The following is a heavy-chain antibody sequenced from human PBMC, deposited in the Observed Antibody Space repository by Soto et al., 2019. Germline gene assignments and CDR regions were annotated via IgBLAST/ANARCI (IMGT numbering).Heavy chain of an antibody. V-gene: IGHV1-2*04. Sequence: ASVKVSCKASGYTFTGYYMHWVRQAPGQGLEWMGWINPNSGGTNYAQKFQGWVTMTRDTSISTAYMELSRLRSDDTAVYYCVMCGGQNYYYYYVMDVWGKENTVTVTS. D-gene: IGHD3-10*02. CDR1: GYTFTGYY. J-gene: IGHJ6*04. CDR3: VMCGGQNYYYYYVMDV. CDR2: INPNSGGT.